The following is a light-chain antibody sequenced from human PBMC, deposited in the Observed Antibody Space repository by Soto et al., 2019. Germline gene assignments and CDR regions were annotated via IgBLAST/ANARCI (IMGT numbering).Light chain of an antibody. Sequence: ELVITLSPPTLSVSPGERATLSCRASQSVNSTFLAWYQQKPGQAPRLLIYSASSRATGIPDRFSGSGSGTDFTLTISRLEPEDFAVYYCQQYGSSPLTFGQGTKVDIK. CDR1: QSVNSTF. CDR3: QQYGSSPLT. V-gene: IGKV3-20*01. CDR2: SAS. J-gene: IGKJ1*01.